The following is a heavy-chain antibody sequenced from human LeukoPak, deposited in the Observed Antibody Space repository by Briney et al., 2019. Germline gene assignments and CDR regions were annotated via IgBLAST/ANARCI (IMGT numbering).Heavy chain of an antibody. CDR1: GFPFSSYS. D-gene: IGHD4-23*01. V-gene: IGHV3-30*04. Sequence: GGSLRLSCAASGFPFSSYSMHWVRQAPGNGLEWVAVISNDGSHKYYADSVKGRFIISRDNSKNTLTLQMNTLRPDDTAVFYCARDPNRLADYGGDYFDHWGQGTLVTVSS. J-gene: IGHJ4*02. CDR2: ISNDGSHK. CDR3: ARDPNRLADYGGDYFDH.